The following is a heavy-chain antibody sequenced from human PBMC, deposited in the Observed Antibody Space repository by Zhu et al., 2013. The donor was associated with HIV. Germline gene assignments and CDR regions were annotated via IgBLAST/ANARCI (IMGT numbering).Heavy chain of an antibody. J-gene: IGHJ6*02. V-gene: IGHV1-8*01. D-gene: IGHD2-15*01. Sequence: KKPGASVKVSCKASGYTFTSYDINWVRQAAGQGLEWMGWMNPNSGNTGYAQKFQGRVTMTGNTSINTAYMELSSLRSEDTAVYYCARGRGGYCSGGSCFTRGYYYYGMDVWGQGTTVTVSS. CDR2: MNPNSGNT. CDR1: GYTFTSYD. CDR3: ARGRGGYCSGGSCFTRGYYYYGMDV.